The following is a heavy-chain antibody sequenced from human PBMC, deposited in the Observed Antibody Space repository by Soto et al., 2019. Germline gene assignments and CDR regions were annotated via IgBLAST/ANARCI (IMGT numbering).Heavy chain of an antibody. J-gene: IGHJ5*02. D-gene: IGHD3-9*01. CDR2: IYYSGST. Sequence: PSETLSLTCTVSGGSISSGGYYWSWIRQHPGKGLEWIGYIYYSGSTYYNPSLKSRVTISVDTSKNQFSLKLSSVTAADTAVYSCETSHFDWLRSAPWGQGTLVTVSS. CDR1: GGSISSGGYY. V-gene: IGHV4-31*03. CDR3: ETSHFDWLRSAP.